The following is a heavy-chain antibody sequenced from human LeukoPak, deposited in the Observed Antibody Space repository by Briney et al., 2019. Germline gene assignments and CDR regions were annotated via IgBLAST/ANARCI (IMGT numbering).Heavy chain of an antibody. CDR2: ISDSGST. J-gene: IGHJ4*02. Sequence: SETLSLTCVVSGGSLSTHHWSWIRQSPGRGLEWIGYISDSGSTNYNPSLKSRVTISVDTSKNQFSLMLSSVTAADTAVYYCARGYDSSGYYPFNYWGQGTLVTVSS. CDR3: ARGYDSSGYYPFNY. V-gene: IGHV4-59*11. D-gene: IGHD3-22*01. CDR1: GGSLSTHH.